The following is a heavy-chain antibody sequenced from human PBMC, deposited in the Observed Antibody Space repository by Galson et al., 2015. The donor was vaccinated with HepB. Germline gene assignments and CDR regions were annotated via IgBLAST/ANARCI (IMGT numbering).Heavy chain of an antibody. J-gene: IGHJ6*02. CDR2: IYRGSST. D-gene: IGHD2-15*01. Sequence: SLRLSCAASGFTVSSNYMSWVRQAPGKGLEWVSVIYRGSSTYYADSVKGRFTISRDISRNTLNLQMNRLKTEDTAVYYCARDQENDSHNYSSYVGMDPWGQGTTVTVSS. CDR3: ARDQENDSHNYSSYVGMDP. CDR1: GFTVSSNY. V-gene: IGHV3-66*02.